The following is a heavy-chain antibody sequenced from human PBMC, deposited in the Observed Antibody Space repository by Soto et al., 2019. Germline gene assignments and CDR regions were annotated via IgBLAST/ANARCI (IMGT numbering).Heavy chain of an antibody. D-gene: IGHD3-9*01. CDR1: GGSITSSY. V-gene: IGHV4-59*01. Sequence: QVQLQESGPGLVKPSETLSLTCTVSGGSITSSYWSWIRQPPGKGLEWIGYIYYSGSTNYNPSLKSRVTRSVDTSKNQFSLNLSSVTAADTAVYFCARGLRYFDWWGQGTLVTVSS. CDR3: ARGLRYFDW. J-gene: IGHJ4*02. CDR2: IYYSGST.